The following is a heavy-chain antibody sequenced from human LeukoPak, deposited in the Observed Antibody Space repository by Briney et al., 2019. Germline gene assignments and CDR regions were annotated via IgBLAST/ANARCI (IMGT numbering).Heavy chain of an antibody. D-gene: IGHD3-16*01. V-gene: IGHV1-46*01. CDR3: ASFGGYGGYYYYYYMDV. CDR2: INPSGGST. CDR1: GYTFTSYD. Sequence: ASVKVSCKASGYTFTSYDINWVRQATGQGLEWMGIINPSGGSTSYAQKFQGRVTMTRDTSISTAYMELSRLRSDDTAVYYCASFGGYGGYYYYYYMDVWGKGTTVTISS. J-gene: IGHJ6*03.